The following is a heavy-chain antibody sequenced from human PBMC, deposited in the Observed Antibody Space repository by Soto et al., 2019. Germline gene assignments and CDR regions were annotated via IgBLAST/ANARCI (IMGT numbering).Heavy chain of an antibody. Sequence: PSETLSLTCAVYGGSFSGYFWNWIRQPPGKGLEWIGEISHSGTTNYNPSLKSRVTIPADTSKNQFSLEVTSATAADTAVYFCARQGWNSAYYGDDHWGQGTLVTVSS. D-gene: IGHD3-22*01. CDR1: GGSFSGYF. CDR3: ARQGWNSAYYGDDH. J-gene: IGHJ4*02. V-gene: IGHV4-34*01. CDR2: ISHSGTT.